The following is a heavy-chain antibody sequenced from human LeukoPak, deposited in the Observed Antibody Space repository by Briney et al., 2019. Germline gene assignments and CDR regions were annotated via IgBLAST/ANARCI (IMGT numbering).Heavy chain of an antibody. CDR3: ARQDAGSFDV. CDR1: GYSFTSYW. J-gene: IGHJ3*01. CDR2: IYPGESDT. Sequence: GESLEISCKGSGYSFTSYWIGWVRQMPGKGLEWMGIIYPGESDTRYSPSFQGQVTISADKSISTAYLQWSSLRASDTAIYFCARQDAGSFDVWGQGTKVTLSP. V-gene: IGHV5-51*01.